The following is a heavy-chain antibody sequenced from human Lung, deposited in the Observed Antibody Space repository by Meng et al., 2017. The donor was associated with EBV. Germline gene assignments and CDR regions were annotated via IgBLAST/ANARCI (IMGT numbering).Heavy chain of an antibody. D-gene: IGHD2-15*01. Sequence: HGPLQESGPGSVKPSQPLTRTRPVSGGYISSGDYYWSWIRQPPGKGLEWIGYIYYSGSTYYNPSLKSRVTISVDTSKNQFSLKLSSVTAADTAVYYCAREWCSGGSCYPDYWGQGTLVTVSS. CDR2: IYYSGST. V-gene: IGHV4-30-4*01. J-gene: IGHJ4*02. CDR1: GGYISSGDYY. CDR3: AREWCSGGSCYPDY.